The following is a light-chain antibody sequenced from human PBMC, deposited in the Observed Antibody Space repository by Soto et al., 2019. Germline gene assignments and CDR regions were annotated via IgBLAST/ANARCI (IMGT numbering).Light chain of an antibody. V-gene: IGLV2-18*02. CDR1: SSDVGYYNR. J-gene: IGLJ1*01. Sequence: QSVLTQPPSVSGSPGQSVTISCTGTSSDVGYYNRVSWYQQPPGTAPKLMIYEVTNRPSGVPDRFSGSKSGNTASLIISGLRAEDEADYYCSSYTSSSTYVFGTGTKLTVL. CDR2: EVT. CDR3: SSYTSSSTYV.